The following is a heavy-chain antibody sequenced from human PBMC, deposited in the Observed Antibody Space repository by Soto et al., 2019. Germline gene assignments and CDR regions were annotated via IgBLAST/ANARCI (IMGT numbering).Heavy chain of an antibody. CDR1: GFTLSGYA. CDR2: ISSNGVGT. CDR3: ARRARPDFYYMDV. D-gene: IGHD6-6*01. Sequence: EVQLAESGGGLAQPGGSLRLSCAASGFTLSGYAMDWVRQAPGKGLEYVSGISSNGVGTYYANSVQGRFTISRDNSKITVYLQIGSLRPEDMAVYYCARRARPDFYYMDVWGKGTTVTVSS. V-gene: IGHV3-64*01. J-gene: IGHJ6*03.